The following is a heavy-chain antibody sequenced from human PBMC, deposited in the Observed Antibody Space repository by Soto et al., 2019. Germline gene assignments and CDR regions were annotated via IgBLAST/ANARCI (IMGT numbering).Heavy chain of an antibody. J-gene: IGHJ3*02. V-gene: IGHV1-46*01. CDR2: INPSGGST. CDR1: GYTFTSYY. CDR3: ARENYYDSSVVGRRAFDI. Sequence: ASVKVSCKASGYTFTSYYMHWVRQAPGQGLGWMGIINPSGGSTSYAQKFQGRVTMTRDTSTSTVYMELSSLRSEDTAVYYCARENYYDSSVVGRRAFDIWGHGTMVTVSS. D-gene: IGHD3-22*01.